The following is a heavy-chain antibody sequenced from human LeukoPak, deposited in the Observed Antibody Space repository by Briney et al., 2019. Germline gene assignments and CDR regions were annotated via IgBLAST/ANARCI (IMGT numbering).Heavy chain of an antibody. D-gene: IGHD3-22*01. Sequence: GGSLRLSCAASGFTFSSYWMSWVRQAPGKGLEWVANIKQDGSEKYYVDSVKGRFTISRDNAKNSLYLQMNSLRAEDTAVDYCAREGLYDSGAFDIWGQGTMVTVSS. CDR2: IKQDGSEK. J-gene: IGHJ3*02. V-gene: IGHV3-7*01. CDR1: GFTFSSYW. CDR3: AREGLYDSGAFDI.